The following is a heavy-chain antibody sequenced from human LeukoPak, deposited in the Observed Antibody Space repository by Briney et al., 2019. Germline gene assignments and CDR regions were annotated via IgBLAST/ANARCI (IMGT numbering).Heavy chain of an antibody. D-gene: IGHD3-22*01. Sequence: PSETLSLTCAVYGGSFSGYYWSWIRQPPGKGLEWIGEINHSGSTNYNPSPKSRVTISVDTSKNQFSLKLSSVTAADTAVYYCARSGYYFYYWFDYWGQGTLVTVSS. CDR3: ARSGYYFYYWFDY. J-gene: IGHJ4*02. V-gene: IGHV4-34*01. CDR2: INHSGST. CDR1: GGSFSGYY.